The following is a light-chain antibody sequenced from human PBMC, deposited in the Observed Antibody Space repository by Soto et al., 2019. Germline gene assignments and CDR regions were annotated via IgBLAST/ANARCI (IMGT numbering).Light chain of an antibody. Sequence: QSALTQPASVSGSPGQSITISCTGTSSDVGGYNFVSWYQQYPGKAPKLIIFDVSNRLSGVSDRFSGSKSGDTASLTISGLHTEDEADYYCNSYTSSSRPNYVFGTGTKVTVL. V-gene: IGLV2-14*01. CDR3: NSYTSSSRPNYV. J-gene: IGLJ1*01. CDR1: SSDVGGYNF. CDR2: DVS.